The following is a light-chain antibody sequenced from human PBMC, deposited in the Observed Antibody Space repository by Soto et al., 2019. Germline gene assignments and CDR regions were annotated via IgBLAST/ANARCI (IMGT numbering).Light chain of an antibody. CDR1: QGISNL. V-gene: IGKV1-17*01. CDR2: AAS. J-gene: IGKJ2*01. CDR3: LQHNTYPYT. Sequence: DIQMTQSPSSLSASVGDRVTITCRASQGISNLLGWFQHKPGKAPKRLIYAASSLQGGVPSRFSGSGSGTEFTRTITGLQPEDFAVYYCLQHNTYPYTFGQGTKLEIK.